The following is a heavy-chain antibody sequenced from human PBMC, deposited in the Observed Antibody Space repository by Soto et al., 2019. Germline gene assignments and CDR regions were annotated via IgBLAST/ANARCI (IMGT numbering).Heavy chain of an antibody. CDR3: ARDRFASSWSYFDY. Sequence: QVQLVESGGGVVQPGRSLRLSCELSGFTFRNYALHWVRQAPGKGLEWVAVISDDGSNKYYADSVKGRFTISRDNSXNTLYLQMNSLRAEDTAVYYCARDRFASSWSYFDYWGQGTPVTVSS. J-gene: IGHJ4*02. D-gene: IGHD6-13*01. CDR1: GFTFRNYA. CDR2: ISDDGSNK. V-gene: IGHV3-30-3*01.